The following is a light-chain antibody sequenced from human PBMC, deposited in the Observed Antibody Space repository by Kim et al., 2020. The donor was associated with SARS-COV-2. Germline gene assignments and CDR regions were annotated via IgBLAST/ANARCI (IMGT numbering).Light chain of an antibody. V-gene: IGKV3-20*01. CDR1: QSVSSSY. CDR3: QQHGNSPWT. CDR2: GAS. J-gene: IGKJ1*01. Sequence: LSPGQRATLSCRASQSVSSSYLAWYQQKPGQAPRLLIYGASTRATGIPDRFSGSGSGTDFTLTISRLEPEDFAVYYCQQHGNSPWTFGQGTKLEI.